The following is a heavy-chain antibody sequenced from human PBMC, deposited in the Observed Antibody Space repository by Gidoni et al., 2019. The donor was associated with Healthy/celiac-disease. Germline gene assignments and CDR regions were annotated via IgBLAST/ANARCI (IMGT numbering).Heavy chain of an antibody. Sequence: EVQLLESGGGLVQPGGSLRLSCAASRFTFSSSWMSWVRQAPGKGLEWVANIKQDGSEKYYVDSVKGRFTISRDNAKNSLYLQMNSLRAEDTAVYYCARRRGVLLGFGENQPLDYWGQGTLVTVSS. CDR2: IKQDGSEK. CDR3: ARRRGVLLGFGENQPLDY. V-gene: IGHV3-7*01. CDR1: RFTFSSSW. D-gene: IGHD3-10*01. J-gene: IGHJ4*02.